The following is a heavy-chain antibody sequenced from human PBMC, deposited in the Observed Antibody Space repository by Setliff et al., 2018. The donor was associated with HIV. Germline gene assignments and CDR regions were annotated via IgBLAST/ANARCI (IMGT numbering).Heavy chain of an antibody. Sequence: PSETLSLTCTVSDDSISRSSYYWAWIRQSPGKGLEWIGSIYYSGSTNYNPSLRSRVTISVDPSKNQFSLKLSSVTAADTAVYYCARFHPYNYDSEYYGYYFDYWGQGTLVTVSS. J-gene: IGHJ4*02. V-gene: IGHV4-39*07. CDR1: DDSISRSSYY. CDR2: IYYSGST. D-gene: IGHD3-22*01. CDR3: ARFHPYNYDSEYYGYYFDY.